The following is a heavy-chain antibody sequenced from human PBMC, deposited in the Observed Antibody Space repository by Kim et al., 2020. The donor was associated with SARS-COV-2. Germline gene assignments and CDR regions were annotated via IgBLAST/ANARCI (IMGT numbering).Heavy chain of an antibody. CDR3: ARDWPNCSSTSCYGGGWLDP. CDR1: GGSISSYY. Sequence: SETLSLTCTVSGGSISSYYWSWIRQPPGKGLEWIGYIYYSGSTNYNPSLKSRITISVDTSKNQFSLKLSSLTAADTAVYYCARDWPNCSSTSCYGGGWLDPWGQGTLVTVSS. V-gene: IGHV4-59*01. CDR2: IYYSGST. D-gene: IGHD2-2*01. J-gene: IGHJ5*02.